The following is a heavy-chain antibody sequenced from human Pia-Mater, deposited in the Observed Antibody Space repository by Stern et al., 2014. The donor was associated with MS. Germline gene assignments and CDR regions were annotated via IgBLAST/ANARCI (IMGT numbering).Heavy chain of an antibody. CDR2: IIPIFGTA. V-gene: IGHV1-69*06. J-gene: IGHJ3*02. D-gene: IGHD5-24*01. Sequence: VQLVESGAEVKKPGSSVKVSCKASGGTFSSYAISWVRQAPGQGLGWMGGIIPIFGTANYAQKFQGRVTITADKSPSTAYMELSSLRSEDTAVYYCARDYGMTTTTGAFDIWGQGTMVTVSS. CDR1: GGTFSSYA. CDR3: ARDYGMTTTTGAFDI.